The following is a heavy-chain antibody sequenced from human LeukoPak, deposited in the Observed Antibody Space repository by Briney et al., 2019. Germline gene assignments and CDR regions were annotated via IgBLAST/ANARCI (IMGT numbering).Heavy chain of an antibody. V-gene: IGHV1-69*13. D-gene: IGHD5-18*01. J-gene: IGHJ6*04. CDR1: GGTFTNYA. CDR2: IIPIFGTT. Sequence: SVKVSCKPSGGTFTNYAINWVRQAPGQGLEWMGGIIPIFGTTNYAQKFQGRVTITADESTSTAYMELNSLRSEDTAVYYCARISGKGYTYGTSDVWGKGTTVTVSS. CDR3: ARISGKGYTYGTSDV.